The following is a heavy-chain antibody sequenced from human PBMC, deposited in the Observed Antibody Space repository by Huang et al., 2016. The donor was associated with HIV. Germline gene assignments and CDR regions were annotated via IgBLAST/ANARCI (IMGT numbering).Heavy chain of an antibody. J-gene: IGHJ4*02. CDR3: AKEGDTGAALGY. CDR1: GFTVSTNY. D-gene: IGHD2-8*02. V-gene: IGHV3-53*01. Sequence: EVQLVESGGGLIQPGGSLRLSCAASGFTVSTNYMTWVRQAPGKGLEWVSLSYSGGTTYDADSVKGRFTIARDDSENTLYLHRTSLRAGDTAVYYCAKEGDTGAALGYWGQGTLVTVS. CDR2: SYSGGTT.